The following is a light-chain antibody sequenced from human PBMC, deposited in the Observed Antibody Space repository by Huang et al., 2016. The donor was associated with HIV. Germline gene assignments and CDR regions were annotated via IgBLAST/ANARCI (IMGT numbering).Light chain of an antibody. CDR2: DAS. V-gene: IGKV3-15*01. J-gene: IGKJ2*01. Sequence: IVMKQSPATLSVSAGERASLSCKASQSVNNNLAWYQQRPGQAPRLLIFDASTRASGVPARFSGSGSGTEVTLTISSLQSEDFAVYYCQRYNNWPPKYTFGQGTKLEIK. CDR1: QSVNNN. CDR3: QRYNNWPPKYT.